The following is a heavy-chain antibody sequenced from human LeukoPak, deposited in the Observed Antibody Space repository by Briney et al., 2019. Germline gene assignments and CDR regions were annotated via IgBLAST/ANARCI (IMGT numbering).Heavy chain of an antibody. CDR3: ARPRDSGWSKTWDY. J-gene: IGHJ4*02. CDR2: IKQDGSEK. CDR1: GFTFSSYW. Sequence: GGSLRLSCAGSGFTFSSYWMTWVRQAPGKGLEWVANIKQDGSEKYYVDSVKGRFTIPRDNAQNSLYLQMNSLRAEDTAVYYCARPRDSGWSKTWDYWGQGTLVAVSS. V-gene: IGHV3-7*03. D-gene: IGHD6-13*01.